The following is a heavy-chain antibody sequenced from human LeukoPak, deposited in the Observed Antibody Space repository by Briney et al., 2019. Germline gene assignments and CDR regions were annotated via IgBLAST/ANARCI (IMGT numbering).Heavy chain of an antibody. CDR2: ISYDAGKT. D-gene: IGHD3-10*01. CDR1: GFTFSNFA. V-gene: IGHV3-30*04. J-gene: IGHJ4*02. Sequence: PGGSLRLSRAASGFTFSNFAMHWVRQAPGKGLEWVAGISYDAGKTYYADSVRGRFTISRDTSKNTLYLQMNGLRAEDTAVYYCARDSGRSATYFNYWGQGTLVTVSS. CDR3: ARDSGRSATYFNY.